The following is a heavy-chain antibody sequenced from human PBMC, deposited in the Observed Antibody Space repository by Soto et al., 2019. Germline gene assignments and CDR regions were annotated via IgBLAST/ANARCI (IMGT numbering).Heavy chain of an antibody. J-gene: IGHJ4*02. CDR2: LSGSGGGT. V-gene: IGHV3-23*01. D-gene: IGHD6-19*01. Sequence: PGESLKISCAASGFTFTNYAMNWVRQAPGKGLEWVSALSGSGGGTYYVDSVKGRFAISRDYSKNTLYLQMNSLRAEDTALYYCAKAAWGGWYRGPFDSWGPGTLVTVPS. CDR3: AKAAWGGWYRGPFDS. CDR1: GFTFTNYA.